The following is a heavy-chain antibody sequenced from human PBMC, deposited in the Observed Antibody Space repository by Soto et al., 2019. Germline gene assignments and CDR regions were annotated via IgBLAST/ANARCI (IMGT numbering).Heavy chain of an antibody. J-gene: IGHJ4*02. D-gene: IGHD3-10*01. CDR1: EFTLSTYW. CDR2: IRGDGSKK. V-gene: IGHV3-7*03. CDR3: AKASGWFGEFDY. Sequence: GSLRLSCSASEFTLSTYWMNSVRPAPGKGLEWVADIRGDGSKKYYVDSVKGRFTISRDNSKNTLYLQMNSLRAEDTAVYYCAKASGWFGEFDYWGQGTLVTVSS.